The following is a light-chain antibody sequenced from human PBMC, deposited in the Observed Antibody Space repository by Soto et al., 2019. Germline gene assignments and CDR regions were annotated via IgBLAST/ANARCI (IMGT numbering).Light chain of an antibody. CDR3: QQYGSSPPGIT. CDR1: QSVSSSY. V-gene: IGKV3-20*01. CDR2: GAS. J-gene: IGKJ5*01. Sequence: ENEWTRSPGTLSLSPGERATISRKASQSVSSSYLAWYQQKPGQAPRLLIYGASSRATGIPDRFSGSGSGTDFTLTISRLEPEEFAVYYCQQYGSSPPGITFGQGTRLEIK.